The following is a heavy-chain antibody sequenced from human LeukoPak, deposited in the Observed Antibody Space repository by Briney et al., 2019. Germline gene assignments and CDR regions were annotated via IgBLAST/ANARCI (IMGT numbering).Heavy chain of an antibody. CDR3: ARLGYYYDSSGYRHTYYFDY. CDR1: GGSISSYY. V-gene: IGHV4-59*08. J-gene: IGHJ4*02. CDR2: IYYSGST. D-gene: IGHD3-22*01. Sequence: PSETLFLTCTVSGGSISSYYWSWIRQPPGKGLEWIGYIYYSGSTNYNPSLKSRVTISVDTSKNQFSLKLSSVTAADTAVYYCARLGYYYDSSGYRHTYYFDYWGQGTLVTVSS.